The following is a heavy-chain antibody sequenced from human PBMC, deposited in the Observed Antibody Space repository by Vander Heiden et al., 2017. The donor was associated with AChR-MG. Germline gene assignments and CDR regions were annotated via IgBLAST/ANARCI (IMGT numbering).Heavy chain of an antibody. CDR2: ITWNSGNI. V-gene: IGHV3-9*01. Sequence: EVHLVESGGGLVQPGRSLRLSCAASGFTFDDYAMHWVRQAPGKGLEWVSGITWNSGNIGYEDSVKGRFTISRDNAKNSLYLQMNSLRTEDTAFYYCASGAQWLGGFDSWGQGTLVTVSS. CDR3: ASGAQWLGGFDS. J-gene: IGHJ4*02. D-gene: IGHD6-19*01. CDR1: GFTFDDYA.